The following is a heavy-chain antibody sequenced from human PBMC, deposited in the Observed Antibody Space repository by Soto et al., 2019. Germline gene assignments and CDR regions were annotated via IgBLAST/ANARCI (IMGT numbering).Heavy chain of an antibody. J-gene: IGHJ4*02. V-gene: IGHV1-69*13. D-gene: IGHD1-26*01. Sequence: GASVKVSCKASGGTFSSYAISWVRQAPGQGLEWMGGIIPIFGTANYAQKFQGRVTITADESTSTAYMELSSLRSEDTAVYYCARDPFGGATTNFDYWGQGTLVTVS. CDR3: ARDPFGGATTNFDY. CDR2: IIPIFGTA. CDR1: GGTFSSYA.